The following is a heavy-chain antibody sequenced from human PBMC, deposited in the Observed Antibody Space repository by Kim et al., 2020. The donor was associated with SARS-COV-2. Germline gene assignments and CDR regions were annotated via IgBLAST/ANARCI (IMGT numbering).Heavy chain of an antibody. J-gene: IGHJ4*02. Sequence: TVKGRFTISRDNAKNSLYLQMNSLRAEDTALYYCAKDKRVGATTSAFDYWGQGTLVTVSS. D-gene: IGHD1-26*01. V-gene: IGHV3-9*01. CDR3: AKDKRVGATTSAFDY.